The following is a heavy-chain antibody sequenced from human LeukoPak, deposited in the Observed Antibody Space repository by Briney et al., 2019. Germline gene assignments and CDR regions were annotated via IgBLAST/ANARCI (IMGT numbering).Heavy chain of an antibody. CDR1: GFTFSSYA. Sequence: GGSLRLSCAASGFTFSSYAMSWVSQAPNKGLKWVSGIRGSGDPAYYAESVKGRFTIQRDNSKNTLYLNMNSLRAEDTALYYCAKDLSSGTGRGFDYWGQGTLVSVSS. J-gene: IGHJ4*02. D-gene: IGHD3/OR15-3a*01. CDR2: IRGSGDPA. CDR3: AKDLSSGTGRGFDY. V-gene: IGHV3-23*01.